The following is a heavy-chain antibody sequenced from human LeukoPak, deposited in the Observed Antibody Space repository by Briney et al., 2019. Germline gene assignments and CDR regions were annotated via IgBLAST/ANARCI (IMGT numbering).Heavy chain of an antibody. CDR2: IRYDGSNK. D-gene: IGHD3-3*01. J-gene: IGHJ4*02. V-gene: IGHV3-30*02. Sequence: GGSLRLSCAASGFTFSSYGMHWVRQAPGKGLEWVAFIRYDGSNKYYADSVKGRFTISRDNSKNTLYLQMNSLRAEDTAVYYCARDHPPITIFGVVIWAGEDYWGQGTLVTVSS. CDR1: GFTFSSYG. CDR3: ARDHPPITIFGVVIWAGEDY.